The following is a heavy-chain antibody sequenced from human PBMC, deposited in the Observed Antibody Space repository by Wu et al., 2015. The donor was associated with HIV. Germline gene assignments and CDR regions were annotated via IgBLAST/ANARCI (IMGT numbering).Heavy chain of an antibody. CDR2: LNPSGGRR. Sequence: QVQLVQSGAEVKKPGASVKVSCKASGYTFTSYGISWVRQAPGQGLEWVGTLNPSGGRRRNALKFRDRITMTRDMSTSTFYLELKRLTSEDTAVYYCGREQYGAVSGXSMDVWGKGTTVIVPS. V-gene: IGHV1-46*01. CDR1: GYTFTSYG. CDR3: GREQYGAVSGXSMDV. D-gene: IGHD3-16*01. J-gene: IGHJ6*04.